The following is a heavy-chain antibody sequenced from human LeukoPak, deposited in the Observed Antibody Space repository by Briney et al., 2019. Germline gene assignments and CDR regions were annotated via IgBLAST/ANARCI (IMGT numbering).Heavy chain of an antibody. CDR3: ARILMVRGVLYWFDP. V-gene: IGHV1-18*01. J-gene: IGHJ5*02. D-gene: IGHD3-10*01. CDR1: GYPFTSYG. CDR2: ISAYNGNT. Sequence: ASVKVSFKASGYPFTSYGISWVRPAPGQGLEWMGWISAYNGNTNYAQKLQGRVTMTTDTSTSTAYMELRSLRSDDTAVYYCARILMVRGVLYWFDPWGQGTLVTVSS.